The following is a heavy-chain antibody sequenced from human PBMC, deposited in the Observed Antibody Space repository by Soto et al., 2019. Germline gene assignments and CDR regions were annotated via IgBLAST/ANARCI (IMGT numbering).Heavy chain of an antibody. CDR1: GYTFTNSG. CDR3: ARDKGITTFGVYSMYYYGMDV. D-gene: IGHD3-3*01. Sequence: ASVKVSCKASGYTFTNSGINWVRQAPGQGLEWMGWISTDNGNTNYAQHLQGRVSMTTDTSTSTAYMDLRSLRSDHTAVYYCARDKGITTFGVYSMYYYGMDVWG. CDR2: ISTDNGNT. J-gene: IGHJ6*02. V-gene: IGHV1-18*01.